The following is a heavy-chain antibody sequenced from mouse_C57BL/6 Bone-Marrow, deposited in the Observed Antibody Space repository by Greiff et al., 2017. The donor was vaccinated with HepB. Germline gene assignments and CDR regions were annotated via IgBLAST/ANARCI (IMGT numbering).Heavy chain of an antibody. CDR3: ARIYYGSSYGFAY. J-gene: IGHJ3*01. Sequence: VKLQQPGAELVRPGSSVKLSCKASGYTFTSYWMDWVKQRPGQGLEWIGNIYPSDSETHYNQKFKDKATLTVDKSSSTAYMQLSSLTSEDSAVYYCARIYYGSSYGFAYWGQGTLVTVSA. CDR1: GYTFTSYW. D-gene: IGHD1-1*01. V-gene: IGHV1-61*01. CDR2: IYPSDSET.